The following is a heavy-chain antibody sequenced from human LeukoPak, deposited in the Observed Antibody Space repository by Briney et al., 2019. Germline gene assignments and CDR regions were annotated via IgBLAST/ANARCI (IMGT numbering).Heavy chain of an antibody. CDR1: GGSFSTNY. V-gene: IGHV3-11*06. Sequence: LSLTCTVSGGSFSTNYWSWIRQAPGKGLEWISYISGNSGDIKYGDSVKGRFTISRDNAKNSLYLQMNSLTDEDTAVYYCVRVARLADSWGQGTLVTVSP. J-gene: IGHJ4*02. D-gene: IGHD3-3*02. CDR3: VRVARLADS. CDR2: ISGNSGDI.